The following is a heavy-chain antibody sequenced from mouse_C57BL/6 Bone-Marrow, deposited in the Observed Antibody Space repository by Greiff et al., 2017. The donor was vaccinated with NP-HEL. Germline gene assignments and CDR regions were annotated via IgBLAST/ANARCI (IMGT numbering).Heavy chain of an antibody. CDR2: IHPNSGST. CDR3: ARYYYDSFDY. Sequence: QVQLQQPGAELVKPGASVKLSCKASGYTFTSYWMHWVKQRPGQGLEWIGMIHPNSGSTNYNEKFKSKATLTVDKSSSTAYMQLSSLTSEDSAIYYCARYYYDSFDYWGQGTTLTVSS. D-gene: IGHD2-4*01. V-gene: IGHV1-64*01. CDR1: GYTFTSYW. J-gene: IGHJ2*01.